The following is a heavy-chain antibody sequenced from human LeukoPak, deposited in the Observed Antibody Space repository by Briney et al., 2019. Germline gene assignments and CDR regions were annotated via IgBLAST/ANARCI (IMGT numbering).Heavy chain of an antibody. D-gene: IGHD2-8*01. Sequence: ASVKVSCKASGYTFTGYYMHWVRQAPGQGLEWMGWINPNSGGTNYAQKFQGRVTMTRDTSISTACMELSRLRSDDTAVYYCARDPTRGVGYYYYYMDVWGKGTTVTVSS. CDR3: ARDPTRGVGYYYYYMDV. V-gene: IGHV1-2*02. CDR2: INPNSGGT. CDR1: GYTFTGYY. J-gene: IGHJ6*03.